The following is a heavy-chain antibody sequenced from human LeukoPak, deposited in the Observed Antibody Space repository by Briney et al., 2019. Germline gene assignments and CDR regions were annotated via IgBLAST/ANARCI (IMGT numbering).Heavy chain of an antibody. V-gene: IGHV3-66*01. CDR2: IYSGGST. D-gene: IGHD3-22*01. CDR1: GFTVSSNY. J-gene: IGHJ3*02. Sequence: GGSLRLSCAASGFTVSSNYMSWVRQAPGKGLEWVSVIYSGGSTYYADSVKGRFTISRDNSKNTLYLQMNSLRAEDTAVYYCARATIRSYYDSSEGPDAFDIRGQGTMVTVSS. CDR3: ARATIRSYYDSSEGPDAFDI.